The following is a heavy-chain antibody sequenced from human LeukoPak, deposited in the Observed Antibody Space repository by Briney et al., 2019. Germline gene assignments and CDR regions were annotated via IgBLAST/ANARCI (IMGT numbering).Heavy chain of an antibody. Sequence: ASVKVSCKTSGFSFTTYGISWVRQAPGQGDEWMGWINLYNGNTNSAQKFQARLTMTTDTSTTTAYMELRSLRSDDTALYFCGRATTSKLPPRWYYFDNWGQGTPVTVSS. D-gene: IGHD1-14*01. CDR2: INLYNGNT. CDR3: GRATTSKLPPRWYYFDN. V-gene: IGHV1-18*01. CDR1: GFSFTTYG. J-gene: IGHJ4*02.